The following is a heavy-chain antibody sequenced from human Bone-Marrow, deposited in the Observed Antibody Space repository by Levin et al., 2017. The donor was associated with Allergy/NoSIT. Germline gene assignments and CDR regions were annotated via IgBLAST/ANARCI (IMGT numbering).Heavy chain of an antibody. J-gene: IGHJ5*02. CDR1: SLTTAGVG. Sequence: SLTTAGVGVGWIRQPPGKALEWLALIYWDDDKRYSPSLQSRLTISWDTSKSQVVLTMTNMDPVDTATYYCARSNDGDLDLWGQGTLVAVSS. CDR3: ARSNDGDLDL. D-gene: IGHD4-17*01. V-gene: IGHV2-5*02. CDR2: IYWDDDK.